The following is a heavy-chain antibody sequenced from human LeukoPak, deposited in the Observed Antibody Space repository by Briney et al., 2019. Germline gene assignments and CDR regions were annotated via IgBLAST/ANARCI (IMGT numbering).Heavy chain of an antibody. CDR3: ASVPRLYDAFDI. J-gene: IGHJ3*02. CDR2: IKQDGSEK. D-gene: IGHD2-15*01. V-gene: IGHV3-7*01. CDR1: GFTFSSDA. Sequence: GGSLRLSCAASGFTFSSDAMSWVRQAPGKGLEWVANIKQDGSEKYYVDSVKGRFTISRDNAKNSLYLQMNSLRAEDTAVYYCASVPRLYDAFDIWGQGTMVTVSS.